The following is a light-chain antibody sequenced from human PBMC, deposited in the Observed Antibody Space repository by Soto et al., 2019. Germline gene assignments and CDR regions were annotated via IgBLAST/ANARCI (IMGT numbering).Light chain of an antibody. CDR2: VAS. CDR1: QNIDNSF. Sequence: EIVLTQSPGTLSLSPGERATLSCRASQNIDNSFLAWYQLKPGQAPRFLIYVASTRATGIPARFSASGSGTDFTLSISSVEPEDFAVYYCQQYGTSPWTFGQGTKVEIK. J-gene: IGKJ1*01. CDR3: QQYGTSPWT. V-gene: IGKV3-20*01.